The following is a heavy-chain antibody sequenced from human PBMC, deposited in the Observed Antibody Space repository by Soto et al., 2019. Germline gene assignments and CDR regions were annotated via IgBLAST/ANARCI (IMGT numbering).Heavy chain of an antibody. D-gene: IGHD3-10*01. CDR2: IYPGDSDT. CDR3: VRLYTPTYEIGEGFDY. J-gene: IGHJ4*02. CDR1: GYSFTNYW. Sequence: GESLKISCKGSGYSFTNYWIAWVRQLPGKGLEWMGIIYPGDSDTRYSPSFQGQVTVSVATSINTAYLQWSSLKASDTAMYYCVRLYTPTYEIGEGFDYCGQGPLVTVYS. V-gene: IGHV5-51*01.